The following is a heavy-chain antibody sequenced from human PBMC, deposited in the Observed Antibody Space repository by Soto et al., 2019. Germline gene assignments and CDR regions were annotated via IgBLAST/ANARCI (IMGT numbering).Heavy chain of an antibody. CDR2: IYLDDDK. V-gene: IGHV2-5*02. D-gene: IGHD3-9*01. J-gene: IGHJ4*02. CDR3: AHTGYYDVLTFDY. CDR1: GFSLSSRKMG. Sequence: SGPTLLNPPQTLTLPVNFSGFSLSSRKMGVRWIRQPPGQALEWLALIYLDDDKRYRPSLNNRLTITKDTSKNQVLLTMTNLDHVDTATYYCAHTGYYDVLTFDYWGQGTLVTVSS.